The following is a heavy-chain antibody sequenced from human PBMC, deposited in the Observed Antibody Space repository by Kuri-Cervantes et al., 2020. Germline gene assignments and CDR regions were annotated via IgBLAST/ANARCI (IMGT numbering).Heavy chain of an antibody. J-gene: IGHJ4*02. CDR1: GFIFSNYA. V-gene: IGHV3-23*01. Sequence: GESLKISCAASGFIFSNYAMNWVRQAPGKGLEWVSAISGRGSSTYYADSVKGRFTISRDNSKNTLYLQMNSLRAEDTAVYYCAKGASTIFGVVTPFDCWGQGTLVTVSS. CDR3: AKGASTIFGVVTPFDC. CDR2: ISGRGSST. D-gene: IGHD3-3*01.